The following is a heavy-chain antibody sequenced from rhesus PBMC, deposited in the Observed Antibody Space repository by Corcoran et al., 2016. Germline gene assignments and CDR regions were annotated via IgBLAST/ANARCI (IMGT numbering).Heavy chain of an antibody. D-gene: IGHD5-42*01. Sequence: QVQLQESGPGLVKPSEPLSLTCAVSGGSISDRSYCRWIRQPPGKGLEWIGYIYGSGGSTYYNPALKSRVTISTDTSKNQFSLKLSSVTAADTAVYYCARDYGIQGVQRRLDYWGQGVLVTVSA. V-gene: IGHV4-106*01. CDR2: IYGSGGST. CDR1: GGSISDRSY. CDR3: ARDYGIQGVQRRLDY. J-gene: IGHJ4*01.